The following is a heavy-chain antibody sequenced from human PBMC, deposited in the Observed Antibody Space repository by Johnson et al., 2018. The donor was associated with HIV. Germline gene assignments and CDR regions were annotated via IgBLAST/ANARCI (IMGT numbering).Heavy chain of an antibody. J-gene: IGHJ3*02. CDR1: GFTFSSYA. Sequence: VQLVESGGGVVQPGRSLRLSCAASGFTFSSYAMHWVRQAPGKGLEWVAVISYDGSNKYYADSVKGRLTISRDNSKNTLYLQMNSLRAEDTAVYYCAREWGAFDIWGQGTMVTVSS. CDR2: ISYDGSNK. CDR3: AREWGAFDI. D-gene: IGHD1-26*01. V-gene: IGHV3-30-3*01.